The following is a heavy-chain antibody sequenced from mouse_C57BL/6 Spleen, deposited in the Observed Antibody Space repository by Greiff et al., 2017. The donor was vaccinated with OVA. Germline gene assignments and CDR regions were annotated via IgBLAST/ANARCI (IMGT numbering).Heavy chain of an antibody. CDR2: INYDGSST. D-gene: IGHD1-1*01. CDR3: ARGRAVVASYWYFDV. CDR1: GFTFSDYY. J-gene: IGHJ1*03. V-gene: IGHV5-16*01. Sequence: DVQLQESEGGLVQPGSSMKLSCTASGFTFSDYYMAWVRQVPEKGLEWVANINYDGSSTYYLDSLKSRFIISRDNAKNILYLQMSSLKSEDTATYYCARGRAVVASYWYFDVWGTGTTVTVSS.